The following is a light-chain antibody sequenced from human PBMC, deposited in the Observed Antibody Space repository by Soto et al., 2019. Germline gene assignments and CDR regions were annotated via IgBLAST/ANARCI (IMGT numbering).Light chain of an antibody. CDR1: QSVGTS. V-gene: IGKV3-20*01. CDR2: GAS. Sequence: IVLTQSPVTLSLSPGEIGTLSCRASQSVGTSLAWYQQKPGQAPRLLIYGASNRATGIPDRFSGSGSGTDFTLTISKLEPEDFAVYHCQQYGGSPRTFGQGTKVDIK. CDR3: QQYGGSPRT. J-gene: IGKJ1*01.